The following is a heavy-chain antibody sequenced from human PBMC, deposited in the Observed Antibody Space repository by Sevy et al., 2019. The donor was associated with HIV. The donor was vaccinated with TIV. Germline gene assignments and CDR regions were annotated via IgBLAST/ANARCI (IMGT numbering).Heavy chain of an antibody. CDR1: GFTLSSYG. J-gene: IGHJ6*02. Sequence: GGSLRLSCAASGFTLSSYGMHWVRQAPGKGLEWVAVIRYDGSNKYYADSVKGGFTISRDNSKNTLYLQMNSLRAEDTAVYYCARDRLSITISAEWGGGMDVWGQGTTVTVSS. V-gene: IGHV3-33*01. CDR3: ARDRLSITISAEWGGGMDV. D-gene: IGHD3-3*01. CDR2: IRYDGSNK.